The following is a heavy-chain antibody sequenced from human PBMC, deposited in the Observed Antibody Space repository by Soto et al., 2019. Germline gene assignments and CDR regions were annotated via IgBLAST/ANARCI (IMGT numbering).Heavy chain of an antibody. CDR2: IYYTGTT. Sequence: PSETLSLTCTVSGGSISSYYWSWIRQPPGKGLEWIGYIYYTGTTTYNPSIKSRVTISVDSSKNQFSLNLTSVSAADTAVYYCARLGGFYQSLHSWGQGTLVTVS. J-gene: IGHJ4*02. CDR3: ARLGGFYQSLHS. D-gene: IGHD3-22*01. V-gene: IGHV4-59*08. CDR1: GGSISSYY.